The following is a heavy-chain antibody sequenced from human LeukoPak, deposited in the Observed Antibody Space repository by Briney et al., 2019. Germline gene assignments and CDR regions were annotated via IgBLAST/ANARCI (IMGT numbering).Heavy chain of an antibody. Sequence: SETLSLTCTVSGGSISSYYWSWIRQPPGKGLEWIGYIYYSGSTNYNPSLKSRVTISVDASKNQFPLKLSSVTAADTAVYYCARDRGPGYCSSTSCYGDAFDIWGQGTMVTVSS. D-gene: IGHD2-2*03. J-gene: IGHJ3*02. CDR2: IYYSGST. CDR3: ARDRGPGYCSSTSCYGDAFDI. V-gene: IGHV4-59*01. CDR1: GGSISSYY.